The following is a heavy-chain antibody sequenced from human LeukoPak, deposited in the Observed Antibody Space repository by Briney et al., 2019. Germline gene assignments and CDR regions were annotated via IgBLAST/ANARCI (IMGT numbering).Heavy chain of an antibody. Sequence: GGSLRLSCAASGFTFSSYAMSWVRQAPGKGLEWVSAISGSGGRTYYADPVKGRFTISRDNSKNTLYLHMNSLRAEDTAVYYCAKDPGYCTSTSCYPYYFDYWGQGTLVTVSS. V-gene: IGHV3-23*01. CDR2: ISGSGGRT. J-gene: IGHJ4*02. CDR3: AKDPGYCTSTSCYPYYFDY. D-gene: IGHD2-2*01. CDR1: GFTFSSYA.